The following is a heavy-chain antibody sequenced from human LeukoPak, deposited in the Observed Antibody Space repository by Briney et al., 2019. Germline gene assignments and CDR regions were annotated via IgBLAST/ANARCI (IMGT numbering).Heavy chain of an antibody. V-gene: IGHV4-39*07. D-gene: IGHD3-3*01. CDR1: GGSISSSGYY. J-gene: IGHJ3*02. CDR2: VYYSGNT. CDR3: ARGVRSGYDFWSGYYSSGAFDI. Sequence: TSETLSLTCTVSGGSISSSGYYWGWIRQPPGKGLEWIGSVYYSGNTYYNPSLKSRVTISVDTSKNQFSLKLSSVTAADTAVYYCARGVRSGYDFWSGYYSSGAFDIWGQGTMVTVSS.